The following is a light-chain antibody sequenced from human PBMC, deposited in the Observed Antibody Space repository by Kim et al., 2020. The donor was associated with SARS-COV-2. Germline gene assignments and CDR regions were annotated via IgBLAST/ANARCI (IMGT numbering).Light chain of an antibody. J-gene: IGKJ2*03. CDR1: QSPVHSDGNIY. Sequence: DIVLTQTPLSSSVTLGQPASISCRSSQSPVHSDGNIYLNWLHQRPGQAPRLLIYKISTRLSGVPDRFSGSGAGTDFTLKISRVGAEDVGIYYCMQVAKVPNSFGQGTKLEI. V-gene: IGKV2-24*01. CDR3: MQVAKVPNS. CDR2: KIS.